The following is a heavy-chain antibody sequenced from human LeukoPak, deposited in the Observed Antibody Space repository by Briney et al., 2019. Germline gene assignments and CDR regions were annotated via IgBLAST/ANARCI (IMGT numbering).Heavy chain of an antibody. CDR1: GYTFTSYD. J-gene: IGHJ2*01. Sequence: APVKVSCKASGYTFTSYDINWVRQATGQGLEWMGWMNPNSGNTGYAQKFQGRVTMTRNTSISTAYMELSSLRSEDTAVYYCAKTAMGYWYFDLWGRGTLVTVSS. D-gene: IGHD2-21*02. CDR3: AKTAMGYWYFDL. CDR2: MNPNSGNT. V-gene: IGHV1-8*01.